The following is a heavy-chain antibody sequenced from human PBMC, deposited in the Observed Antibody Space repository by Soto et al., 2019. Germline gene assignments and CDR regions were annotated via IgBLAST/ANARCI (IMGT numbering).Heavy chain of an antibody. V-gene: IGHV1-18*01. CDR1: GYTFTSYG. Sequence: ASVKVSCKASGYTFTSYGISWVRQTPGQGLEWMGWISAYNGNTNYAQKLQGRVTMTTDTSTSTAYMELSSLRSEDTAVYYCATDFGLAGAFDIWGQGTMVTVSS. J-gene: IGHJ3*02. CDR2: ISAYNGNT. D-gene: IGHD3-3*01. CDR3: ATDFGLAGAFDI.